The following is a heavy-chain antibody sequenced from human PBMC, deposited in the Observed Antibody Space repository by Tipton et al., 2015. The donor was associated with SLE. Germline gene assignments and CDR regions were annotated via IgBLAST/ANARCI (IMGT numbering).Heavy chain of an antibody. CDR1: GDSISSGDYY. J-gene: IGHJ6*02. V-gene: IGHV4-31*11. CDR3: ARVNDILTGHYYHYGMDV. Sequence: LRLSCAVSGDSISSGDYYWTWIRHYPGKGLEWIAYIHHSGTTYYNPCLKSRVVISVETSKNQFSLKMSSVTAADTAVYYCARVNDILTGHYYHYGMDVWGQGTTVTVSS. D-gene: IGHD3-9*01. CDR2: IHHSGTT.